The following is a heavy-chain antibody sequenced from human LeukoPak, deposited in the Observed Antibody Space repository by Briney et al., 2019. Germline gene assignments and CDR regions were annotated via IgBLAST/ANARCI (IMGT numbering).Heavy chain of an antibody. Sequence: GGSLRLSCAASGVTLSGYSMNRVRQAPGKGLEWVSHITFTGTTYYADSVKGRFTISRDNAKKSLSLQMNSLRAEDTAIYYCSTAKFDYWGQGTLVTVSS. CDR1: GVTLSGYS. J-gene: IGHJ4*02. CDR2: ITFTGTT. CDR3: STAKFDY. V-gene: IGHV3-48*01.